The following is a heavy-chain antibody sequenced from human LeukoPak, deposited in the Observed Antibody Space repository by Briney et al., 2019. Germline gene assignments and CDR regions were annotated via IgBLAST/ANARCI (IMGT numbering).Heavy chain of an antibody. V-gene: IGHV1-69*05. J-gene: IGHJ4*02. CDR3: ASGSSPPSYFEY. CDR1: GGTFSSYA. D-gene: IGHD2-15*01. CDR2: IIPIFGTA. Sequence: ASVKVSCKASGGTFSSYAISWVRQAPGQGLEWMGRIIPIFGTANYAQKFQGRVTITTDESTSTAYMELSSLRSEDTAVYYCASGSSPPSYFEYWGQGTLVTVSS.